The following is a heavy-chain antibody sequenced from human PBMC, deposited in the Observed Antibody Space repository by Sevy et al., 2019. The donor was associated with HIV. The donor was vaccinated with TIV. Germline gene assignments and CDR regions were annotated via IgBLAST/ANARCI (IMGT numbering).Heavy chain of an antibody. CDR1: GFTFSSYA. CDR2: ISGSGGST. CDR3: AKVTPHIVATIIEDAFDI. Sequence: GGSLRLSCAASGFTFSSYAMSWVRQAPGKGLEWVSAISGSGGSTYYADSVKGRFTISRDNSKNTLYLQMNSLRAEDMAVYYCAKVTPHIVATIIEDAFDIWGQGTMVTVSS. D-gene: IGHD5-12*01. V-gene: IGHV3-23*01. J-gene: IGHJ3*02.